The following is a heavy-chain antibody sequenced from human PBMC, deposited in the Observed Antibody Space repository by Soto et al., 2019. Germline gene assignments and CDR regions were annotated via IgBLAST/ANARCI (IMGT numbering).Heavy chain of an antibody. D-gene: IGHD6-6*01. CDR3: ARDWPRTRIEARPNVDY. CDR1: GFTFSSYW. Sequence: EVQLVESGGGLVQPGGSLRLSCAASGFTFSSYWMSWVRQAPGKGLEWVANIKQDGSEKYYVDSVKGRFTISRDNAKNSLYLQMNSLRAEHTAVYYCARDWPRTRIEARPNVDYWGQGTLVTVSS. V-gene: IGHV3-7*01. J-gene: IGHJ4*02. CDR2: IKQDGSEK.